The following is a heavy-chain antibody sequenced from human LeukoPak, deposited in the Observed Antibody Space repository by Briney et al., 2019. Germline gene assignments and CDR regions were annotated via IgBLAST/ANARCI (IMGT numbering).Heavy chain of an antibody. Sequence: GGSLRLSCAASGFTFSTYSMNWVREAPGKGLEWVSSISSGGRYIYYADSVKGRFTISRDNAKNSLYLQMNSLRAEDTAVYYCARPLQYSYGYYFDYWGQGTLVTVSS. CDR2: ISSGGRYI. CDR1: GFTFSTYS. D-gene: IGHD5-18*01. CDR3: ARPLQYSYGYYFDY. V-gene: IGHV3-21*01. J-gene: IGHJ4*02.